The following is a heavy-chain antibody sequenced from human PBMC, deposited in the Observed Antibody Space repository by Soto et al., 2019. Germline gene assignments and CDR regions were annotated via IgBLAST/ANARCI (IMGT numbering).Heavy chain of an antibody. V-gene: IGHV3-30*18. CDR3: AKDFYDSSGPLDY. Sequence: QVQLVESGGGVVQPGRSLRLSCAASGFTFSSYGMHWVRQAPGKGLEWVAVISYDGSNKYYADSVKGRFTISRDNSKNPLYLQMNSLRAEDTAVYYCAKDFYDSSGPLDYWGQGTLVTVSS. CDR2: ISYDGSNK. D-gene: IGHD3-22*01. CDR1: GFTFSSYG. J-gene: IGHJ4*02.